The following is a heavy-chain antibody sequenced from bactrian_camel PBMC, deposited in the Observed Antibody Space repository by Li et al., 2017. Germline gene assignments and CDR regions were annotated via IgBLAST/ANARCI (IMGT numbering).Heavy chain of an antibody. CDR1: GFTFSSYG. V-gene: IGHV3S42*01. J-gene: IGHJ4*01. CDR3: ATVGLAY. CDR2: ISNDGEST. Sequence: VQLVESGGGLVQPGGSLRLSCAASGFTFSSYGMSWVRQAPGKGLEWVSTISNDGESTRYADSVKGRFTISRDNAKNTLYLQVDNLKTEDTAVYYCATVGLAYWGQGTQVTVS. D-gene: IGHD1*01.